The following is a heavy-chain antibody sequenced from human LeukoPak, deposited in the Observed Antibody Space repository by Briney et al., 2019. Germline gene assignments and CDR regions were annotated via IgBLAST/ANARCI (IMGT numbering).Heavy chain of an antibody. CDR3: ARDSRDGYNSGYFDY. J-gene: IGHJ4*02. V-gene: IGHV3-21*01. D-gene: IGHD5-24*01. CDR2: ISSSSSYI. CDR1: GFTFSSYS. Sequence: PGGSLRLSCAASGFTFSSYSMNWVRQAPGKGLEWVSSISSSSSYIYYADSVKGRFTISRDNAKNSLYLQMNSLRAEDTAVYYCARDSRDGYNSGYFDYWGQGTLVTVSS.